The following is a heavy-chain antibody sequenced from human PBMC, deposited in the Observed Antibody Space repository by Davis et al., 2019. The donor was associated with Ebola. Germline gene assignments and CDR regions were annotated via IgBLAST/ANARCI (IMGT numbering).Heavy chain of an antibody. Sequence: GGSLRLSCAASGFTFSSYGMHWVRQAPGKGLEWVAVISYDGSNKYYADSVKGRFTISRDNSKNTLYLQMNSLRAEDTAVYYCAKDLVDDSPAGYWGQGILVTVSS. D-gene: IGHD3-22*01. V-gene: IGHV3-30*18. CDR2: ISYDGSNK. J-gene: IGHJ4*02. CDR3: AKDLVDDSPAGY. CDR1: GFTFSSYG.